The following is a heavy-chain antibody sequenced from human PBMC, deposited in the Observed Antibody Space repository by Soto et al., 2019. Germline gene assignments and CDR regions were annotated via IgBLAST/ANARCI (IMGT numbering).Heavy chain of an antibody. J-gene: IGHJ4*02. CDR1: GFTFSSYA. V-gene: IGHV3-23*01. CDR2: SGSGGST. CDR3: ARRGSGSYYDY. D-gene: IGHD1-26*01. Sequence: EVQLLESGGGLVQPGGSLRLSCAASGFTFSSYAMGWVRQAPVKGLEWVSASGSGGSTYYADSVKGRFTISRDNSKNTLYLQMNSLRAEDTAVYYCARRGSGSYYDYWGQGTLVTVSS.